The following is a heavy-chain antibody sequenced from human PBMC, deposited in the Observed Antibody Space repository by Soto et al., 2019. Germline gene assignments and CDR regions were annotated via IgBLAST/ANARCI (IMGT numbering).Heavy chain of an antibody. CDR2: ISYSGNT. V-gene: IGHV4-61*01. J-gene: IGHJ4*02. CDR3: ARQLESTVFDY. Sequence: SETLSLTCSVSGGFVSSTSYHWSWIRLSPGRGLEWIGYISYSGNTDYNPSLESRVTMLLDTSTNQFSMSLSSVTVADTAIYYCARQLESTVFDYWGQGTLVTVSS. CDR1: GGFVSSTSYH. D-gene: IGHD4-17*01.